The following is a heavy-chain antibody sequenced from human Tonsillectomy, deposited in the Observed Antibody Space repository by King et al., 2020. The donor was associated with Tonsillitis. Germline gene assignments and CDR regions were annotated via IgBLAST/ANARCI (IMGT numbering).Heavy chain of an antibody. CDR3: AKEFDPLAVTYYDRPHFDY. D-gene: IGHD1-26*01. CDR1: GFTFSSYG. Sequence: VQLVESGGGVVQPGGSLRLSCAASGFTFSSYGMHWVRQAPGKGLEWVAFIRYHGSNKYYADSVRGRFTISRDNSKNTLYLQMNSLRAEDTAVYYCAKEFDPLAVTYYDRPHFDYWGQGTLVTVSS. V-gene: IGHV3-30*02. CDR2: IRYHGSNK. J-gene: IGHJ4*02.